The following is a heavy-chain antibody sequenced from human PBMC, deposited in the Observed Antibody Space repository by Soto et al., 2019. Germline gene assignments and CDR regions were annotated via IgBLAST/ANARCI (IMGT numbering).Heavy chain of an antibody. V-gene: IGHV3-23*01. CDR3: AKINGEIAEWGVFYYYYGTDV. J-gene: IGHJ6*02. CDR1: GFTFSSYA. D-gene: IGHD7-27*01. Sequence: PGGSLRLSCAASGFTFSSYAMSWVRQAPGKGLEWVSAISGSGGSTYYADSVKGRFTISRDNSKNTLYLQMNSLRAEDTAVYYCAKINGEIAEWGVFYYYYGTDVWGQGTTVTVSS. CDR2: ISGSGGST.